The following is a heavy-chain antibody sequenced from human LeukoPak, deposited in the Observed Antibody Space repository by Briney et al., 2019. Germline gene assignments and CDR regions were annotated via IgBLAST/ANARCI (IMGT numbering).Heavy chain of an antibody. CDR1: GYRFLNHW. V-gene: IGHV5-51*01. Sequence: GESLKISCEASGYRFLNHWIGWVRPMPGKGLEWMGIIHSDDSDTRYSPSFRGHVTMSVDKSATTAYLQWDTLKASDTAIYYCARRSDISASPNWFDPWGQGTLVIVSS. D-gene: IGHD3-9*01. CDR2: IHSDDSDT. CDR3: ARRSDISASPNWFDP. J-gene: IGHJ5*02.